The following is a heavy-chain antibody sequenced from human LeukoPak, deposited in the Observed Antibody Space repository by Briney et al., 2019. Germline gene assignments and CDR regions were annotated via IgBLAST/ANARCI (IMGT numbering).Heavy chain of an antibody. V-gene: IGHV1-2*02. CDR3: ARVSLPYYDSSGYSRYYFDY. Sequence: VASVKVSCKASGYTFAGYYMHWVRQAPGQGLEWMGWINPNSGGTNYAQKFQGRVTMTRDTSTSTVYMELSSLRSEDTAVYYCARVSLPYYDSSGYSRYYFDYWGQGTLVTVSS. D-gene: IGHD3-22*01. J-gene: IGHJ4*02. CDR1: GYTFAGYY. CDR2: INPNSGGT.